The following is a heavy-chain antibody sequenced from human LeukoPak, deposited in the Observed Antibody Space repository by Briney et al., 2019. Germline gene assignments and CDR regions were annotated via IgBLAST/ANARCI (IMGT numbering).Heavy chain of an antibody. CDR2: IYSGGST. CDR3: ARDRVYNY. D-gene: IGHD1-14*01. CDR1: GFTVSSNH. Sequence: PGGSLRLSCAASGFTVSSNHMSWVRQAPGKGLEWVSTIYSGGSTYFADSVKGRFTTSRDNSKNTLYLQMNSLRAEDTAVYYCARDRVYNYWGQGTLVTVS. V-gene: IGHV3-53*01. J-gene: IGHJ4*02.